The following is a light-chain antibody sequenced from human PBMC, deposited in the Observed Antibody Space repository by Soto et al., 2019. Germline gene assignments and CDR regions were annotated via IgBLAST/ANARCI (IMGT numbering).Light chain of an antibody. CDR3: QQYGSSPSWT. CDR1: QSVSNNY. V-gene: IGKV3-20*01. Sequence: EIVLTQSPGTLSLSPGERATLSCRASQSVSNNYLAWYQQKPGQAPRLLIYGASSRATGIPDRFSGSGSGTDFTLTISRLGPEDFAVYYCQQYGSSPSWTFGQGTKVE. J-gene: IGKJ1*01. CDR2: GAS.